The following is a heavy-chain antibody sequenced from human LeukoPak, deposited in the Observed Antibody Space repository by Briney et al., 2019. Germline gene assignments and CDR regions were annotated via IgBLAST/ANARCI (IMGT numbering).Heavy chain of an antibody. Sequence: RSSETLSLTCAVYGGSFNNYYWNWIRQSPGKGLEWIGRINHSGSIKFNPPLRSRVAISIVTSKNQFSLKLSSVTAADTAVYYCARDREINWFEPWGQGTLVTVSS. CDR1: GGSFNNYY. CDR2: INHSGSI. D-gene: IGHD1-26*01. V-gene: IGHV4-34*01. J-gene: IGHJ5*02. CDR3: ARDREINWFEP.